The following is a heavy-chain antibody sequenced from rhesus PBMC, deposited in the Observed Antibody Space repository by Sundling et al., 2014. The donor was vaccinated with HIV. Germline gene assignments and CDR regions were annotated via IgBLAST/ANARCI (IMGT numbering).Heavy chain of an antibody. D-gene: IGHD5-12*01. V-gene: IGHV4-99*02. CDR1: GGSFSGSY. Sequence: QMQLQESGPGLVKPSETLSLTCVVSGGSFSGSYWGWIRQSPGKGLEYVGYVSGSSGNTRVNPSLSSRVTISKDTSKNQFFLRLSSVTAADTAVYYCATVDNSPLGFDYWGQGVLVTVSS. CDR2: VSGSSGNT. CDR3: ATVDNSPLGFDY. J-gene: IGHJ4*01.